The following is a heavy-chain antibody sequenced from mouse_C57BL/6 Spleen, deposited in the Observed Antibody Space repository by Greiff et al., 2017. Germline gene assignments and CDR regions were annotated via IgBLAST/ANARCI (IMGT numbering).Heavy chain of an antibody. CDR3: ASYGSSSWFAY. CDR2: INPSTSGT. CDR1: GYSFTGYY. Sequence: EVQLQQSGPELVKPGASVKISCTASGYSFTGYYMNWVQQSPEKSLEWIGEINPSTSGTTYNQKFKAKATLTVDKSSSTAYMQLKSLTSEDSADYYCASYGSSSWFAYWGQGTLVTVSA. D-gene: IGHD1-1*01. V-gene: IGHV1-42*01. J-gene: IGHJ3*01.